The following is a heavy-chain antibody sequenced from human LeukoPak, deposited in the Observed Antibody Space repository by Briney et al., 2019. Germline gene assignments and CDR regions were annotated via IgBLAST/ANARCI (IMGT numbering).Heavy chain of an antibody. CDR3: AKVGAWELQRVFEY. CDR1: GFTFNDYW. J-gene: IGHJ4*02. Sequence: GSLRLSCAASGFTFNDYWMTWVRQVPGRGREWVANINKDGSDKYYVDSVKSRFTISRDNAKKSLYLEMNSLTVEDTAMYYCAKVGAWELQRVFEYWGQGALVTVSS. D-gene: IGHD1-26*01. CDR2: INKDGSDK. V-gene: IGHV3-7*01.